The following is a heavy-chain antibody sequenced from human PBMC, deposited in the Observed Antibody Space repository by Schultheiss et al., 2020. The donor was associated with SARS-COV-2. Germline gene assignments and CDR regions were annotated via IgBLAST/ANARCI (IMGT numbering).Heavy chain of an antibody. CDR1: GGSISSGGYY. D-gene: IGHD2-2*01. CDR2: IYYSGST. Sequence: SETLSLTCTVSGGSISSGGYYWSWIRQHPGKGLEWIGYIYYSGSTNYNPSLKSRVTISVDTSKNQFSLKLSSVTAADTAVYYCARHSYCSSTSCYAGAFDIWGQGTMVTVSS. J-gene: IGHJ3*02. CDR3: ARHSYCSSTSCYAGAFDI. V-gene: IGHV4-61*08.